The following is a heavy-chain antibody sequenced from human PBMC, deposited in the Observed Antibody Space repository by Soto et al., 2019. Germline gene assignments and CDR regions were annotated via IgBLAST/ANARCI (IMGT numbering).Heavy chain of an antibody. CDR2: IYSGGST. Sequence: LRLSCAASGFIVSSNYMSWVRQAPGKGLEWVSVIYSGGSTNYADSVKGRFTISRDNSKNILYLQMNSLRAEDTAVYYCVRDDYGLDVWGQGTAVTISS. J-gene: IGHJ6*02. V-gene: IGHV3-53*01. CDR1: GFIVSSNY. CDR3: VRDDYGLDV.